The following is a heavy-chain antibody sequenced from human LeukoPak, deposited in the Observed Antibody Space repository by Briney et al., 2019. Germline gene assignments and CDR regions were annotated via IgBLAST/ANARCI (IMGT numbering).Heavy chain of an antibody. CDR3: AKEEAYSSSWTDY. CDR2: ISGSGGTT. CDR1: GFTFSSYA. V-gene: IGHV3-23*01. J-gene: IGHJ4*02. Sequence: GGSLRLSCAASGFTFSSYAMSWVRQAQGKGLEWVSGISGSGGTTYYADSVKGRFAISRDNSKNTLYLQMNSLRAEDTAVYYCAKEEAYSSSWTDYWGQGTLVTVSS. D-gene: IGHD6-13*01.